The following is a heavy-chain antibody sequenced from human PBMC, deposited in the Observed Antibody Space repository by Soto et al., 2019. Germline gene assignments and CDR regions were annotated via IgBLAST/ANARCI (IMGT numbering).Heavy chain of an antibody. D-gene: IGHD6-19*01. Sequence: QITLKESGPTLVKPTQTLTLTCTFSGFSLSTSGVGVGWIRQPPGKALEWLALIYWDDDKRYSPSLKSRLTITKDTSKNQVVLTMTNMDPVDTATYYCAHRRSGWPCYYYYGMDVWGQGTTVTVSS. CDR2: IYWDDDK. V-gene: IGHV2-5*02. CDR1: GFSLSTSGVG. CDR3: AHRRSGWPCYYYYGMDV. J-gene: IGHJ6*02.